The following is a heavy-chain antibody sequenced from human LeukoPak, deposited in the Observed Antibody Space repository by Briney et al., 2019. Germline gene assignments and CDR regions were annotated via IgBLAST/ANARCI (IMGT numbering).Heavy chain of an antibody. CDR1: GFTFSDYG. D-gene: IGHD3-16*01. CDR3: AKDGLLLWGSYSDS. Sequence: GGSLRLSCATSGFTFSDYGIHWVRQAPGRGLEWVAVIWSDGSNKYYADSVKGRFTISRDNSKKTLYLQMSSLRAEDTALYFCAKDGLLLWGSYSDSWGQGTLVTVSS. CDR2: IWSDGSNK. V-gene: IGHV3-33*06. J-gene: IGHJ4*02.